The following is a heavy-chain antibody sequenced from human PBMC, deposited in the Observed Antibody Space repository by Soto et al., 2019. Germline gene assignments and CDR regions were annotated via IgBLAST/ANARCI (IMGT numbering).Heavy chain of an antibody. CDR2: IYHSGST. CDR1: GGSISSGGYS. D-gene: IGHD3-10*01. CDR3: TRLPHDYYGSAYCNWFDP. V-gene: IGHV4-30-2*01. Sequence: SETLSLTCAVSGGSISSGGYSWSWIRQPPGKGLEWIGYIYHSGSTYYNPSLKSRVTISVDRSKNQFSLKLSSVTAADTAVYYCTRLPHDYYGSAYCNWFDPWGQGTLVTVSS. J-gene: IGHJ5*02.